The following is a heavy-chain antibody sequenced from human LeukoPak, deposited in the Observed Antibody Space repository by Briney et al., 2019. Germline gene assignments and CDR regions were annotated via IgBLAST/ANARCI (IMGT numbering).Heavy chain of an antibody. CDR2: IRQDGSEK. CDR1: GFTFSDYW. J-gene: IGHJ4*02. Sequence: GGSLRLSCAASGFTFSDYWMSWVRRAPGKGLEWVANIRQDGSEKYYVDSVKGRFTISRDNAKKSLFLQVSSLRGEDTAVYYCARDRGFSYGIDFWGQGTLVTVSS. CDR3: ARDRGFSYGIDF. V-gene: IGHV3-7*04. D-gene: IGHD5-18*01.